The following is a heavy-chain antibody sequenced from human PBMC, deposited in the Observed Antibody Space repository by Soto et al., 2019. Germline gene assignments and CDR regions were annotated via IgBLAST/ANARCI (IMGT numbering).Heavy chain of an antibody. CDR2: ISWDGGIT. CDR1: GGSISGSA. J-gene: IGHJ4*02. Sequence: PSETLSLTCTISGGSISGSAWSWVRQAPGKGLEWVSLISWDGGITYYGDSVKGRFTVSRDNSDNSLYLQMTSLRSDDTAFYYCAKDSYDILTGQKRYFDSWGQGTLVTVSS. V-gene: IGHV3-43*01. CDR3: AKDSYDILTGQKRYFDS. D-gene: IGHD3-9*01.